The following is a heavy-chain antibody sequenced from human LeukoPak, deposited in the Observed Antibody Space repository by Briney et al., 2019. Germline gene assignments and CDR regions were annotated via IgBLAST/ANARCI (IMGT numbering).Heavy chain of an antibody. D-gene: IGHD2-2*01. CDR2: IYYSGST. J-gene: IGHJ4*02. V-gene: IGHV4-31*03. Sequence: SETLSLTCTVSGGSISSGGYYWSWIRQHSGKGLEWIGYIYYSGSTYYNPSLKSRVTISVDTSKNQFSLKLSSVTAADTAVYYCARQSYAYYFDYWGQGTLVTVSS. CDR3: ARQSYAYYFDY. CDR1: GGSISSGGYY.